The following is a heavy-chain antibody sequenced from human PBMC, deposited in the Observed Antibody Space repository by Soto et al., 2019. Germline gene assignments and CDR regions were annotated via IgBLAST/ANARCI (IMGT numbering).Heavy chain of an antibody. V-gene: IGHV3-66*01. Sequence: EVQLVDSGGALVQPGGSLRLSCAASGFTVGSNYMNWVRQAPGKGLEWVSVIYTGGLTSYADSVKGRFTISRDDSSNTLYLQMSSLRPDDTAVYYCARTIGGASSRYLDYWGQGTLVTVSS. D-gene: IGHD2-15*01. CDR3: ARTIGGASSRYLDY. CDR2: IYTGGLT. CDR1: GFTVGSNY. J-gene: IGHJ4*02.